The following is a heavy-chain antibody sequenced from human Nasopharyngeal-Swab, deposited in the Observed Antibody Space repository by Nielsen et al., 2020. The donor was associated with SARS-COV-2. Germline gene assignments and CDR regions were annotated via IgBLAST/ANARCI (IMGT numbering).Heavy chain of an antibody. D-gene: IGHD6-13*01. J-gene: IGHJ4*02. Sequence: GESLKISCAASGFTFSSHDMSWARQPPGKGLEWVSAISASGGSTYYADSVTGRFTISKDNSENILYLQINSLRAEDTAVYYCATRPASSWHPYCFDYWGRGTLVTVSS. CDR1: GFTFSSHD. CDR2: ISASGGST. V-gene: IGHV3-23*01. CDR3: ATRPASSWHPYCFDY.